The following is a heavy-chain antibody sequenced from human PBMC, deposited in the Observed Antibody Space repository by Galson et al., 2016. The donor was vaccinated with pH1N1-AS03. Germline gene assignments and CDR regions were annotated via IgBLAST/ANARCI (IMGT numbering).Heavy chain of an antibody. CDR3: ARDRPNYNVYLDH. V-gene: IGHV3-33*08. J-gene: IGHJ4*02. CDR1: GLTVNSNY. Sequence: SLRLSCAASGLTVNSNYMSWVRQAPGKGLQWVAVIWYDGSNKNYVDSVKGRFIVSRDDSNDTLYLQMNSLRAEDTAVYYCARDRPNYNVYLDHWGQGILVTVSS. CDR2: IWYDGSNK. D-gene: IGHD5-24*01.